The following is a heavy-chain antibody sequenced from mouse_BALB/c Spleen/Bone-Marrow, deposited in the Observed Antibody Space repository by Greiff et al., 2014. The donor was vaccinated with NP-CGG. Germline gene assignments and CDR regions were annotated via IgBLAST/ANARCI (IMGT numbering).Heavy chain of an antibody. CDR3: AIYYYGSSGFAY. J-gene: IGHJ3*01. CDR1: GFNIKDTY. D-gene: IGHD1-1*01. CDR2: IDPANGNT. V-gene: IGHV14-3*02. Sequence: EVQLVESGAELVKPGAPVKLSCTASGFNIKDTYMHWVKQRPEQGLEWIGRIDPANGNTKYDPKFQGKATITADTSSNTAYLQLSSLTSEDTAVYYCAIYYYGSSGFAYWGQGTLVTVSA.